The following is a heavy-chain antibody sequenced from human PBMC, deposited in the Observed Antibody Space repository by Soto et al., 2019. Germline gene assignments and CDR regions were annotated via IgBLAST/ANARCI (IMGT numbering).Heavy chain of an antibody. V-gene: IGHV4-34*01. CDR1: GGSFSGYY. CDR2: INHSGST. J-gene: IGHJ4*02. CDR3: ARRGLSIMITFGGVIVSPPDY. Sequence: SETLSLTCAVYGGSFSGYYWSWIRQPPGKGLEWIGEINHSGSTNYNPSLKSRVTISVDTSKNQFSLKLSSVTAADTAVYYCARRGLSIMITFGGVIVSPPDYWGQGTLVTVSS. D-gene: IGHD3-16*02.